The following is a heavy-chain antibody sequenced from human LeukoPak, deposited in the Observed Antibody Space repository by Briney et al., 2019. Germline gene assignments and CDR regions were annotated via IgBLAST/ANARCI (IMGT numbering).Heavy chain of an antibody. D-gene: IGHD3-9*01. V-gene: IGHV3-7*03. CDR1: GFTFSRHW. CDR3: AKYGDILTGYPYYFDY. J-gene: IGHJ4*02. Sequence: GGSLRLSCVASGFTFSRHWMAWVRQAPGKGLEWVANIKKDGREIYYMDSVKGRFTISRDNAKNSLYLQMNSLRAEDTAVYYCAKYGDILTGYPYYFDYWGQGTLVTVSS. CDR2: IKKDGREI.